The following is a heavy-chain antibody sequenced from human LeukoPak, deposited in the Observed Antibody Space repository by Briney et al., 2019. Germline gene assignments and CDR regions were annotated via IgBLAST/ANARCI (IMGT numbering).Heavy chain of an antibody. CDR3: ARVWPYCGGDCYPLYFDY. J-gene: IGHJ4*02. CDR2: IYYSGST. CDR1: GGSISSGDYY. Sequence: PSETLSLTCTVSGGSISSGDYYWSWIRQPPGKGLEWIGYIYYSGSTYYNPSLKSRVTISVDTSKNQLSLKLSSVTAADTAVYYCARVWPYCGGDCYPLYFDYWGQGTLVTVSS. V-gene: IGHV4-30-4*01. D-gene: IGHD2-21*02.